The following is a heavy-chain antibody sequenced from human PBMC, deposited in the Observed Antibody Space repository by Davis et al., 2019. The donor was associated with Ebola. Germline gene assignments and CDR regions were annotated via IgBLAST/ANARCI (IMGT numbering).Heavy chain of an antibody. CDR2: IYDGGST. J-gene: IGHJ5*02. D-gene: IGHD3-10*01. CDR3: ARELLWFGDNWFDP. V-gene: IGHV3-66*01. Sequence: GGSLRLSCAASGFTVSSNYMSWVRQAPGKGLEWVSVIYDGGSTYYADSVKGRFTISRDNSKNTLYLQMNSLRAEDTAMYYCARELLWFGDNWFDPWGQGTLVTVSS. CDR1: GFTVSSNY.